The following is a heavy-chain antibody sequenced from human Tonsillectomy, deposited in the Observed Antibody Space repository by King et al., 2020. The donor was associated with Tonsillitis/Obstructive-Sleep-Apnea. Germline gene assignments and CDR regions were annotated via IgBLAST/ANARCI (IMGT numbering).Heavy chain of an antibody. CDR1: GGSISSSSYY. V-gene: IGHV4-39*01. Sequence: QLQESGPGLVKPSETLSLTCTVSGGSISSSSYYWGWIRQPPGKGLEWIRSIYYSGSTYYNPSLKSRVTISVDTSKNQFSLKLSSVTAADTAVYYCARTSGPPRSDYGDNYFDYWGQGTLVTVSS. J-gene: IGHJ4*02. D-gene: IGHD4-17*01. CDR2: IYYSGST. CDR3: ARTSGPPRSDYGDNYFDY.